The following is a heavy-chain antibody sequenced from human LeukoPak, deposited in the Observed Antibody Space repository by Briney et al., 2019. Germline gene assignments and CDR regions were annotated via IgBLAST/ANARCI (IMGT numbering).Heavy chain of an antibody. CDR3: AGHHQAYSRTY. Sequence: SETLSLTCAVYGGSFSGYYWSWIRQPPGKGLEWIGEINHSGSTNYNPSLKSRVTISVDTSKNQFSLKLSSVTAADTAVYYCAGHHQAYSRTYWGQGTLVTVSS. CDR1: GGSFSGYY. CDR2: INHSGST. V-gene: IGHV4-34*01. D-gene: IGHD6-13*01. J-gene: IGHJ4*02.